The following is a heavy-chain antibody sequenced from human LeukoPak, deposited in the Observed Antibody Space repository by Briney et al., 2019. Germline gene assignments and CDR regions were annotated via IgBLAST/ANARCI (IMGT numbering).Heavy chain of an antibody. Sequence: PSETLSLTCAVYGGSFSGYYWSWIRQPPGKGLEWIGEINHSGSTNYNPSLKSRVTISVDTSKNQFSLKLSSVTAADTAVYYCARDIRWLQPMSAKYYYYYGMDVWGQGTMVTVSS. CDR3: ARDIRWLQPMSAKYYYYYGMDV. D-gene: IGHD5-24*01. CDR2: INHSGST. V-gene: IGHV4-34*01. J-gene: IGHJ6*02. CDR1: GGSFSGYY.